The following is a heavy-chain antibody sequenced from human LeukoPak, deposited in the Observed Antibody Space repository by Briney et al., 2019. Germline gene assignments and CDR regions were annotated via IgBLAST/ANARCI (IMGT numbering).Heavy chain of an antibody. V-gene: IGHV1-8*03. D-gene: IGHD2-2*01. CDR2: MNPNSGNT. J-gene: IGHJ6*03. Sequence: ASVKVSCKAPGYTFTSYDINWVRQATGQGLEWMGWMNPNSGNTGYAQKFQGRVTITRNTSISTAYMELSSLRSEDTAVYYCARGPIFRQVPAAYDYYYYYMDVWGKGTTVTVSS. CDR3: ARGPIFRQVPAAYDYYYYYMDV. CDR1: GYTFTSYD.